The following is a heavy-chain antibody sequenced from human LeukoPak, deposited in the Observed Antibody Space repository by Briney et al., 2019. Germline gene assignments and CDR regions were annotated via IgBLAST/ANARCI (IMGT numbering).Heavy chain of an antibody. CDR2: IYYSGST. V-gene: IGHV4-59*01. J-gene: IGHJ6*03. D-gene: IGHD6-6*01. CDR1: GGSISSYY. Sequence: SETLSLTCTVSGGSISSYYWSWIRQPPGKGLEWIGYIYYSGSTNYNPSLKSRDTISVDTSKNQFSLKLSSVTAADTAVYYCARVAARPSYYYMDVWGKGTTVTVSS. CDR3: ARVAARPSYYYMDV.